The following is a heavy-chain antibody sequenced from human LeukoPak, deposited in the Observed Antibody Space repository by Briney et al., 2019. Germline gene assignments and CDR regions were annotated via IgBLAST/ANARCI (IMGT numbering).Heavy chain of an antibody. J-gene: IGHJ4*02. Sequence: SETLSLTCAVYGGSFSGYYWSWIRQPPGKGLEWIGEINHSGSTNYNPSLKSRVTISVDTSKNQFSLKLSSVTAADTAVYYCXSTRFGEFYFDYWGQGTLVTVSS. CDR1: GGSFSGYY. V-gene: IGHV4-34*01. D-gene: IGHD3-10*01. CDR2: INHSGST. CDR3: XSTRFGEFYFDY.